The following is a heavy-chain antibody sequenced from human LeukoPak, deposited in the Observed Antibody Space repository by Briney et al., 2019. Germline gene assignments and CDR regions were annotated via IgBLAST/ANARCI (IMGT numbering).Heavy chain of an antibody. CDR2: VNHSGRT. CDR3: ARDRGSDFWSGYPDDY. CDR1: GGSFSDYW. J-gene: IGHJ4*02. D-gene: IGHD3-3*01. Sequence: PSETLSLTCAVYGGSFSDYWWTWIRQSPGKGLEWIGEVNHSGRTNYNPSLKSRVTISVDTSKNQFSLKLSSVTAADTAVYYCARDRGSDFWSGYPDDYWGQGTLVTVSS. V-gene: IGHV4-34*01.